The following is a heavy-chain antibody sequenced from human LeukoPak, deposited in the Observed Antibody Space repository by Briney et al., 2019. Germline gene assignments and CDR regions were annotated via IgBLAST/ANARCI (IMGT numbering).Heavy chain of an antibody. V-gene: IGHV1-8*01. J-gene: IGHJ5*02. CDR3: ARANLDSSGYSWFAP. CDR2: MNPNSGNT. Sequence: GASVKVSCKASGYTFTSYDINWVRQATGQGLEWMGWMNPNSGNTGYAQKFLGRVTMTRSTSISTAYMELSSLRSEDTAVYYCARANLDSSGYSWFAPWGQGTLVTVSS. D-gene: IGHD3-22*01. CDR1: GYTFTSYD.